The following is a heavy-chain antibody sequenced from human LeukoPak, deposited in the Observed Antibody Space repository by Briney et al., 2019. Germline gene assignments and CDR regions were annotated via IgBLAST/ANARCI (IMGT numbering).Heavy chain of an antibody. CDR2: INPSGGST. V-gene: IGHV1-46*01. CDR1: GYTFTSYY. CDR3: ARDNIVVVPAASGKHHNLDY. J-gene: IGHJ4*02. D-gene: IGHD2-2*01. Sequence: GASVKASCKASGYTFTSYYMHWVRQAPGQGLEWMGIINPSGGSTSYAQKFQGRVTMTRDTSTSTVYMELSSLRSEDTAVYYCARDNIVVVPAASGKHHNLDYWGQGTLVTVSS.